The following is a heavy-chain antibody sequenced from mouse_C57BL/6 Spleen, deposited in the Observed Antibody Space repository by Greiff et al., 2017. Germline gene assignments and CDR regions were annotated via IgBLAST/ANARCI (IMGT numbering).Heavy chain of an antibody. D-gene: IGHD1-1*01. J-gene: IGHJ1*03. CDR2: INYDGSST. V-gene: IGHV5-16*01. Sequence: EVMLVESEGGLVQPGSSMKLSCTASGFTFSDYYMAWVRQVPEKGLEWVANINYDGSSTYYLDSLKSRFIISRDNAKNILYLQMSSLKSEDTATYYCERDHGDYGSSNSYWYFDVWGTGTTVTVSS. CDR3: ERDHGDYGSSNSYWYFDV. CDR1: GFTFSDYY.